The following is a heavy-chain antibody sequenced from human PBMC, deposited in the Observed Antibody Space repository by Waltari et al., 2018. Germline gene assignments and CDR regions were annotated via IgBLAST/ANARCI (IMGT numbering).Heavy chain of an antibody. CDR1: GFTFSSYG. CDR2: IRYDGSNK. Sequence: QVQLVESGGGVVQPGGSLRLSCAASGFTFSSYGMHWVRQAPGKGLEWVAFIRYDGSNKYYADSVKGRFTISRDNSKNTLYLQMNSLRAEDTAVYYCAKDSYGSGSFRFDYWGQGTLVTVSS. J-gene: IGHJ4*02. V-gene: IGHV3-30*02. CDR3: AKDSYGSGSFRFDY. D-gene: IGHD3-10*01.